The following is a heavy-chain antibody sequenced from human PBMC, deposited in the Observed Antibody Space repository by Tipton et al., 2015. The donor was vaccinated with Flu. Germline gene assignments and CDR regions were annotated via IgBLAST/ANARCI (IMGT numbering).Heavy chain of an antibody. D-gene: IGHD2-8*02. J-gene: IGHJ4*02. CDR1: GASVSSNVYY. CDR2: IYYSDTT. V-gene: IGHV4-61*08. CDR3: ARGYCTDHVCFFAL. Sequence: GLVKPSETLSLTCSVSGASVSSNVYYWAWIRQPPGEKLEWLGYIYYSDTTNYNPSLQSRVAISPDTSKNQFSLELSSVTAADTAVYYCARGYCTDHVCFFALWGQGTQVTVSS.